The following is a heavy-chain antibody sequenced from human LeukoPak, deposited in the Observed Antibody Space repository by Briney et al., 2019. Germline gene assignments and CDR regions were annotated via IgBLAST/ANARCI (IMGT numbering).Heavy chain of an antibody. CDR1: GYSFPNYW. CDR3: VRLTDYYDSSGYYRNYNWFDP. Sequence: GESLKISCKGSGYSFPNYWIAWVRQMPGKGLEWMGIIYPGDSDTKYSPSFEGQVTLSADKSINTAYLQWSSLTASDTAMYYCVRLTDYYDSSGYYRNYNWFDPWGEGTLVTVSS. V-gene: IGHV5-51*01. J-gene: IGHJ5*02. D-gene: IGHD3-22*01. CDR2: IYPGDSDT.